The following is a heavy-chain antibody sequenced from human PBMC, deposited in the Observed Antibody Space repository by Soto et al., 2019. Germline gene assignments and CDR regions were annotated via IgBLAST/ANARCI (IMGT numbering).Heavy chain of an antibody. D-gene: IGHD2-21*01. CDR1: GFTFDGYA. J-gene: IGHJ6*02. CDR2: INSNGGHT. V-gene: IGHV3-64*01. CDR3: ARRIPFGYGMDV. Sequence: GGSLRLSCAASGFTFDGYAMSWARQAPGKGLEYVSAINSNGGHTDYASSVKGRFTISRDNSKNTLYLQMGSLRVEDMAVYYCARRIPFGYGMDVWGQGTTVTVSS.